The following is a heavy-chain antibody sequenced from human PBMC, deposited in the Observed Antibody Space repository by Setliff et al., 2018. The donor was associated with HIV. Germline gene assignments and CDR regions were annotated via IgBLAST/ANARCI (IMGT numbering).Heavy chain of an antibody. CDR3: ARVPRQLLKGVAAYFDY. J-gene: IGHJ4*02. Sequence: PSETLSLTCIVSGVSTISSSSSYYWGWIRQPPGKGLEWIGYISHSGITYYNPSLKSRVTISVDTSQNQFSLRLSSVTAADMAVYYCARVPRQLLKGVAAYFDYWGQGTLVTVSS. CDR2: ISHSGIT. CDR1: GVSTISSSSSYY. D-gene: IGHD5-18*01. V-gene: IGHV4-39*07.